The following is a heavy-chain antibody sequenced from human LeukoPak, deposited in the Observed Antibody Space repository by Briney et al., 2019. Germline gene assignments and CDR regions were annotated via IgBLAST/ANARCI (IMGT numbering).Heavy chain of an antibody. CDR1: GYTFTSYD. J-gene: IGHJ4*02. CDR2: MNPNSANT. CDR3: ARGVASLYYFGD. V-gene: IGHV1-8*01. Sequence: ASVKVSCKASGYTFTSYDINWVRQAPGQGLEWMGWMNPNSANTGYAQKFQGRVTMTKNTSISTAYMELSSLRSEDTAVYYCARGVASLYYFGDWGQGTLVTVSS.